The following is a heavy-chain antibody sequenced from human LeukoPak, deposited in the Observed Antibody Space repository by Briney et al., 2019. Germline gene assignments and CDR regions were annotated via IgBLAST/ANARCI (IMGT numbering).Heavy chain of an antibody. V-gene: IGHV4-59*01. J-gene: IGHJ3*02. Sequence: SETLSLTCTVSGGSISSYYWSWIRQPPGKGPEWIGYIYYSGTTNYNPSLKSRVTISIDTSKNQFTLKLSSVTAADTAAYYCAREGAFDTWGQGTMVTVSS. CDR3: AREGAFDT. CDR1: GGSISSYY. CDR2: IYYSGTT.